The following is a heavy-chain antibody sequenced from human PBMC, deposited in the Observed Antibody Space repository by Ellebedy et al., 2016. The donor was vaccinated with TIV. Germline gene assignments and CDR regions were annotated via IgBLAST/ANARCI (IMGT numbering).Heavy chain of an antibody. CDR3: ASPVGWNDVGTSGYYGMDV. V-gene: IGHV1-69*13. CDR2: IIPIFGTA. CDR1: GGTFSSYA. Sequence: ASVKVSCXASGGTFSSYAISWVRQAPGQGLEWMGGIIPIFGTADYAQTFQGRVTITADGSTGTAYMELSSLRSEDTAVYYCASPVGWNDVGTSGYYGMDVWGQGTTVTVSS. J-gene: IGHJ6*02. D-gene: IGHD1-1*01.